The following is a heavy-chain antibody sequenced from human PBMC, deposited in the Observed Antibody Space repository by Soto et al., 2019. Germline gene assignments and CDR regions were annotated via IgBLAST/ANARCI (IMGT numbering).Heavy chain of an antibody. CDR2: IDLSDSYT. V-gene: IGHV5-10-1*01. CDR1: GYSFASQW. Sequence: GESLKISCKVSGYSFASQWISWVRQVPGKSQEWKGRIDLSDSYTTYNPSFQGHVTFSADKSITTAYLQWRSLEASDTAIYYCATQGLTTYYFGYWGQGTLVTVSS. J-gene: IGHJ4*02. CDR3: ATQGLTTYYFGY.